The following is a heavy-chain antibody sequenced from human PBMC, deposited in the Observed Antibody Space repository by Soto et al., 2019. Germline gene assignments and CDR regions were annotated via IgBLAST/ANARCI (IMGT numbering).Heavy chain of an antibody. J-gene: IGHJ4*02. CDR1: GGSISSGDYY. Sequence: PSETLSLTCTVSGGSISSGDYYWSWIRQPPGKGLEWIGYIYYSGSTYYNPSLKRRVTISVDTSKNQFSLKLSSVTAADTAVYYCARENDGYYDSSGFYFDYWGQGTLVIVSS. D-gene: IGHD3-22*01. CDR2: IYYSGST. CDR3: ARENDGYYDSSGFYFDY. V-gene: IGHV4-30-4*01.